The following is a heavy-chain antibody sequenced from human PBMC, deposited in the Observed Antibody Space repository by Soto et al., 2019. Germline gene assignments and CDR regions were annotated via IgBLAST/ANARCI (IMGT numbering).Heavy chain of an antibody. J-gene: IGHJ4*02. D-gene: IGHD3-3*01. CDR1: GFSFASFA. V-gene: IGHV3-23*01. CDR3: AKWSYLDY. CDR2: ISGSDGKT. Sequence: GGSLRLSCTTSGFSFASFAMTWVRQAPGKGLEWVATISGSDGKTYYADSVKGRFSISRDTSRNTLYLQMNSLRADDTAIYYCAKWSYLDYWGQGTRVTDSS.